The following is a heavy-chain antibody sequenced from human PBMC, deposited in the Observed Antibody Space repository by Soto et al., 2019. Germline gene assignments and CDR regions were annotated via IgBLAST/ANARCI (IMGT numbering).Heavy chain of an antibody. J-gene: IGHJ2*01. D-gene: IGHD1-1*01. CDR3: ATGPRRWVPLWYFHP. Sequence: QVQLVQSGAEVKKPGSSVTVSCKASGGTFSSYTISWVRQAPGQGLEWMGGIIPIFGTANYAQKFQGRGTITAEDTTSTAYMELSRRRSKATAVYYCATGPRRWVPLWYFHPWGRGTPVTVSS. CDR1: GGTFSSYT. V-gene: IGHV1-69*12. CDR2: IIPIFGTA.